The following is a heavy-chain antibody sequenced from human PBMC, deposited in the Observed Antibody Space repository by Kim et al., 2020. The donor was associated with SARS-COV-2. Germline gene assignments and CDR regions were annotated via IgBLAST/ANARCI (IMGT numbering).Heavy chain of an antibody. D-gene: IGHD3-22*01. V-gene: IGHV3-23*01. Sequence: SVKGRFTISRENSKNTLYLQMNSLRAEDTAVYYCAKDPHYYDSSGYGIDYWGQGTLVTVSS. CDR3: AKDPHYYDSSGYGIDY. J-gene: IGHJ4*02.